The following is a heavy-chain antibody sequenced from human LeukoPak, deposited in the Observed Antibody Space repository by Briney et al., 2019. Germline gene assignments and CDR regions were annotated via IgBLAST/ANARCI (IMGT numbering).Heavy chain of an antibody. Sequence: GGSLRLSCAASGFSFSTYAMSWVRQAPGKGLEWVSGVNGNGGSTSYADSVKGRFTIFRDNSKNTVYLQMNSLRAEDTAVYYCARGSPYDAFDIWGQGTMVTVSS. CDR3: ARGSPYDAFDI. CDR2: VNGNGGST. V-gene: IGHV3-23*01. J-gene: IGHJ3*02. D-gene: IGHD3-10*01. CDR1: GFSFSTYA.